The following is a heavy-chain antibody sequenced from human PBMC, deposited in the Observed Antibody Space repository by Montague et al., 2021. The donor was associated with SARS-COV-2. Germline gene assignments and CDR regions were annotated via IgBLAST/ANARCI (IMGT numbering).Heavy chain of an antibody. V-gene: IGHV4-34*01. CDR2: INNSGST. Sequence: SETLSLTCAVYGGAFSGFYWSWIRQAPGKGLEWIGEINNSGSTNYNPSLKSRVTISLNTSKNQFSLNMYSLTAADTAVYFCARGPRGCSGSSCNGGFRRGAFDFWGQGTLVTVSS. CDR1: GGAFSGFY. D-gene: IGHD2-2*01. J-gene: IGHJ4*02. CDR3: ARGPRGCSGSSCNGGFRRGAFDF.